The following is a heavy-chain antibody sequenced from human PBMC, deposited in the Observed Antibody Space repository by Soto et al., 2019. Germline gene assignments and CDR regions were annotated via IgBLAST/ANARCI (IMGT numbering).Heavy chain of an antibody. CDR2: IYYSGNT. J-gene: IGHJ5*02. Sequence: SETLSLTCTVSGGSVSSGDYYWSWIRQPPGKELEWIGYIYYSGNTNYNPSLKSRVIISVDTSKNLFSLKLTSVTAADTAVYYCARIPVDTSMIYWLDPWGQGTLVAVSS. CDR1: GGSVSSGDYY. V-gene: IGHV4-61*08. CDR3: ARIPVDTSMIYWLDP. D-gene: IGHD5-18*01.